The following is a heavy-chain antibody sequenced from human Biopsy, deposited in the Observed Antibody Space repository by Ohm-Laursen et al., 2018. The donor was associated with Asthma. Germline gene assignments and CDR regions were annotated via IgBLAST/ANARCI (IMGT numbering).Heavy chain of an antibody. CDR1: GYPFTDYY. V-gene: IGHV1-2*06. J-gene: IGHJ2*01. D-gene: IGHD3-16*01. CDR3: ARIKIRIGAGTDRYFDL. CDR2: IDPNSGGT. Sequence: ASVKVSCKASGYPFTDYYVHWVRQAPGQGLEWTGRIDPNSGGTNYAQKFLGRVTMTRDTSVNTAFMVLSRLRSDDTAVYYCARIKIRIGAGTDRYFDLWGRGTLVTVSS.